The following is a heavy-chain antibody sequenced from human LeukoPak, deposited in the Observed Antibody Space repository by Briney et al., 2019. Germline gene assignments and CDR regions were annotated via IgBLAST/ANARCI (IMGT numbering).Heavy chain of an antibody. Sequence: GGSLRLSCAAAGFTFSTYSMNWVRQAPGKGLEWVSSISSSSSYIYYADSVKGRFTISRDNAKNSLYLQMNSLRAEDTAVYYCAKTTTGYSSGRFPGWPVDYWGQGTLVTVSS. J-gene: IGHJ4*02. D-gene: IGHD6-19*01. CDR1: GFTFSTYS. CDR2: ISSSSSYI. CDR3: AKTTTGYSSGRFPGWPVDY. V-gene: IGHV3-21*01.